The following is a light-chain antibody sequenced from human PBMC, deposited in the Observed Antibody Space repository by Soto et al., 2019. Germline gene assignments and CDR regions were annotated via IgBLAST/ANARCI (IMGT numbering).Light chain of an antibody. Sequence: DIQMTQSPSSLSASVGDRVTITCRASQTISRFLNWYQQKPGKAPKLLIYTSSNLQSGVPARFSGSGSGTDFTLTISSLQPEDFATYYCQQSYSTPPTFGQGTRLDIK. CDR1: QTISRF. CDR3: QQSYSTPPT. J-gene: IGKJ5*01. CDR2: TSS. V-gene: IGKV1-39*01.